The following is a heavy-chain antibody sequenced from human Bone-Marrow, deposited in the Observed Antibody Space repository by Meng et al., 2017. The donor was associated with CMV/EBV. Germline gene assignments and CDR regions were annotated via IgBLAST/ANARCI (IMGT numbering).Heavy chain of an antibody. V-gene: IGHV3-23*01. CDR3: AKEKTLEGSGYDSRVMDV. D-gene: IGHD5-12*01. J-gene: IGHJ6*02. Sequence: GGSLRLSCAASGFSFSNYAMGWVRQAPGKGLEWVSAISGTTDDTQYTDSVKGRFTISRDRSKNTLYLQMNSLRAEDTAVYYCAKEKTLEGSGYDSRVMDVWGPGTTATVSS. CDR2: ISGTTDDT. CDR1: GFSFSNYA.